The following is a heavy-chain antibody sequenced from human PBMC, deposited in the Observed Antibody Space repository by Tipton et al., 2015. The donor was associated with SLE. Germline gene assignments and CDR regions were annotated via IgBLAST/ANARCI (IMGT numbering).Heavy chain of an antibody. CDR3: AKAWGAYYGSGSYNGFDY. V-gene: IGHV3-30*18. CDR2: ISYDGGNK. CDR1: GFTFSSYG. Sequence: SLRLSCAASGFTFSSYGMHWVRQAPGKGLEWVAVISYDGGNKYYADSVKGRFTISRDNSKNTLYLQMNSLRAEDTAVYYCAKAWGAYYGSGSYNGFDYWGQGTLVTVSS. J-gene: IGHJ4*02. D-gene: IGHD3-10*01.